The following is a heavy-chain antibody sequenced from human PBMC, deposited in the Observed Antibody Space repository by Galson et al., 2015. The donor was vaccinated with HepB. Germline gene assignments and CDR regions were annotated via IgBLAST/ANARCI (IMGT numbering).Heavy chain of an antibody. CDR2: ISYDGSNK. V-gene: IGHV3-30-3*01. D-gene: IGHD3-3*01. J-gene: IGHJ4*02. CDR3: ARVRTFSGYYDFWSGYYTGPPPGY. Sequence: SLRLSCAASGFTFSSYAMHWVRQAPGKGLEWVAVISYDGSNKYYADSVKGRFTISRDNSKNTLYLQMNSLRAEDTAVYYCARVRTFSGYYDFWSGYYTGPPPGYWGQGTLVTVSS. CDR1: GFTFSSYA.